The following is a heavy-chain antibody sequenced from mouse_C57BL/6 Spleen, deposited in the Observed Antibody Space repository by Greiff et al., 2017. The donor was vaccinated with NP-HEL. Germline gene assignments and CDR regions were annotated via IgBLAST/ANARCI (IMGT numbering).Heavy chain of an antibody. Sequence: DVKLVESEGGLVQPGSSMKLSCTASGFTFSDYYMAWVRQVPEKGLEWVANFNYEGGRPNYLPSLRGRFIISRDNAKNILYLQMSSLKSEDTATYYCARDYDGDLWYFDVWGTGTTVTVSS. V-gene: IGHV5-16*01. CDR3: ARDYDGDLWYFDV. CDR1: GFTFSDYY. CDR2: FNYEGGRP. J-gene: IGHJ1*03. D-gene: IGHD2-3*01.